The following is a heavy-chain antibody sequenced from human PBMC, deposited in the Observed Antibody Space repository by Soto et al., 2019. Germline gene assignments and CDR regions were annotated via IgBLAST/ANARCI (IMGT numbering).Heavy chain of an antibody. CDR3: ARRYGDASDY. CDR2: IYYSGST. D-gene: IGHD4-17*01. CDR1: GGSISSYY. J-gene: IGHJ4*02. V-gene: IGHV4-59*08. Sequence: PSETLSLTCTVSGGSISSYYWSWIRQPPGKGLEWIGYIYYSGSTNYNPSLKSRVTISVDTSKNQFSLKLSSVTAADTAVYYCARRYGDASDYWGQGTLVTVS.